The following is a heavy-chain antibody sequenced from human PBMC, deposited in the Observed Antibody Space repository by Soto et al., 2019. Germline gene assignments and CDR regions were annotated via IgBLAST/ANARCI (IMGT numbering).Heavy chain of an antibody. V-gene: IGHV3-48*01. Sequence: GGSLRLSCAASGFTFSSYSMNWVRQAPGKGLEWVSYISSSSSTIYYADSVKGRFTISRDNAKNSLYLQMNSLRAEDTAVYYCARGEYYDILTGYGFDYWGQGTLVTVSS. J-gene: IGHJ4*02. CDR1: GFTFSSYS. CDR3: ARGEYYDILTGYGFDY. D-gene: IGHD3-9*01. CDR2: ISSSSSTI.